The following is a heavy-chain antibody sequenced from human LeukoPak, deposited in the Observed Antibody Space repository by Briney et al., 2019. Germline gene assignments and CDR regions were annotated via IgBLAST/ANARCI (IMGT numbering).Heavy chain of an antibody. V-gene: IGHV1-18*01. D-gene: IGHD6-19*01. Sequence: ASVMVSCKASGYTFTSYSINWVRQAPGQGLEWMGWISSYNGNTNYAQKLQGRVTMTIDTSTSTAYMELRSLRSDDTAVYYCARGPSSGWHKADYWGQGTPATVSS. CDR2: ISSYNGNT. CDR3: ARGPSSGWHKADY. CDR1: GYTFTSYS. J-gene: IGHJ4*02.